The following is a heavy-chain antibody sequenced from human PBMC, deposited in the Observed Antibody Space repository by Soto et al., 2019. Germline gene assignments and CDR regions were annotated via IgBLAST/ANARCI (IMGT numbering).Heavy chain of an antibody. CDR3: ARLTPTGDI. Sequence: QVQLQESGPGLVKPSETLSLTCTVSGGSISSYYWSWIRQPPGKGLEWIGYIYYSGSTNYNPSLKSRDTISVDTSKNQFSLKLSSVTAADTAVYYCARLTPTGDIWGQGTMVTVSS. V-gene: IGHV4-59*08. CDR2: IYYSGST. CDR1: GGSISSYY. J-gene: IGHJ3*02.